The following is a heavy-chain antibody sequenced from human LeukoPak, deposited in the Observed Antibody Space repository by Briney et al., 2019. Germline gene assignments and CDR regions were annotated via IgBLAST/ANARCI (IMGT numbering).Heavy chain of an antibody. Sequence: GGSLRLSCAASGFTFSSYWMSWVRQPPGKGLEWVANIKQDGSEKFYVDSVKGRFTISRDNAKNSLYLQMNSLRAEDTAVYYCARVMWLTNYGMDVWGQGTPVTVSS. CDR2: IKQDGSEK. J-gene: IGHJ6*02. CDR1: GFTFSSYW. V-gene: IGHV3-7*01. CDR3: ARVMWLTNYGMDV. D-gene: IGHD5-12*01.